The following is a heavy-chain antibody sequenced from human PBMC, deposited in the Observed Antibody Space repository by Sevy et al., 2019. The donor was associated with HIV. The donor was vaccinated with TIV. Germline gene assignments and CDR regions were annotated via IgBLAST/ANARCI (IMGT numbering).Heavy chain of an antibody. CDR2: INPNSGGT. CDR1: GYTFTGYY. D-gene: IGHD6-13*01. J-gene: IGHJ6*02. CDR3: ARDLIAAAVTWGYYYYGMDV. Sequence: ASVKVSCKASGYTFTGYYMHWVRQAPGQGLEWMGRINPNSGGTNYAQKFQGRVTMTRDTSISTAYMELSRLRSDDTAVYYCARDLIAAAVTWGYYYYGMDVWGQGTTVTVSS. V-gene: IGHV1-2*06.